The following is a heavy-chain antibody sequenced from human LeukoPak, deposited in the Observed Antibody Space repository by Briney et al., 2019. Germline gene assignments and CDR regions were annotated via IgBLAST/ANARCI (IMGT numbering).Heavy chain of an antibody. CDR3: AKAYSTYSFGYPDAFDL. J-gene: IGHJ3*01. CDR2: IRYDESEK. Sequence: GGSLRLSCVASGFTFNRYAMHWVRQAPGKGLEWVTFIRYDESEKYYVDSVKGRFSVSRDNFKSTLYLQMSSLRVEDTARYYCAKAYSTYSFGYPDAFDLWGHGTVVIVSS. D-gene: IGHD4-11*01. V-gene: IGHV3-30*02. CDR1: GFTFNRYA.